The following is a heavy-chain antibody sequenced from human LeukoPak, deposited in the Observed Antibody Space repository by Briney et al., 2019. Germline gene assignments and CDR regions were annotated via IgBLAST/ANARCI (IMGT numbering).Heavy chain of an antibody. J-gene: IGHJ3*02. D-gene: IGHD3-22*01. Sequence: PSETLSLTCTVSGGSISSYYWSWIRQPPGKGLEWIGYIYYSGSTNYNPSLKSRVTISVDTSKNQFSLKLSSVTAADTAVYYCAGLNYYDTVGAFDIWGQGTMVTVSS. V-gene: IGHV4-59*01. CDR2: IYYSGST. CDR1: GGSISSYY. CDR3: AGLNYYDTVGAFDI.